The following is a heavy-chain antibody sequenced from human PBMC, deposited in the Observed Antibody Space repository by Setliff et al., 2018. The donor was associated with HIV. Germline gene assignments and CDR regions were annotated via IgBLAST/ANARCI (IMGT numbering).Heavy chain of an antibody. D-gene: IGHD2-2*01. CDR1: GFTFEDYG. CDR2: INWNGGSI. Sequence: GGSLRLSCETSGFTFEDYGMTWVRRAPGKGLEWVAGINWNGGSISYADSVKGRFTVSRDNGKKSLYLQMNSLRAEDTALYYCARRVVPVDMEADAFNVWGQGTVVTVSS. CDR3: ARRVVPVDMEADAFNV. V-gene: IGHV3-20*04. J-gene: IGHJ3*01.